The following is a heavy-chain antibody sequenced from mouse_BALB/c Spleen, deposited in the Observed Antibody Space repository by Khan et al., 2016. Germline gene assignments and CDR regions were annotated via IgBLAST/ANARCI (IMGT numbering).Heavy chain of an antibody. CDR2: INPSTGYT. V-gene: IGHV1-7*01. CDR3: ARSTMMTTIAY. Sequence: QVQLQQSGAELAKPGASVKMSCKASGYTFTSYWMHWVKQRPGQGLEWIGYINPSTGYTEYNQKFKDKATLTADKSSSTAYMQLRSLTSEDSAVXCGARSTMMTTIAYWGQGTLVTVS. J-gene: IGHJ3*01. D-gene: IGHD2-4*01. CDR1: GYTFTSYW.